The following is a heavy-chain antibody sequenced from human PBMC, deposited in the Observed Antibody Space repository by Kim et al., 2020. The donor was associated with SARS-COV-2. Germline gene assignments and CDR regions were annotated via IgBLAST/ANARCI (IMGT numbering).Heavy chain of an antibody. CDR3: ARPHCSTSSCFVALDMKYCFDA. CDR2: TSTYNGNI. V-gene: IGHV1-18*04. J-gene: IGHJ4*02. D-gene: IGHD2-2*01. Sequence: VSVKVSCKASGYEFTSHGISWVRQAPGRGLEWVGWTSTYNGNINYAQSLQGRVAMTTDTSTSTAYMELRDLTSDDAAIYFCARPHCSTSSCFVALDMKYCFDAWGQGTLVTVSS. CDR1: GYEFTSHG.